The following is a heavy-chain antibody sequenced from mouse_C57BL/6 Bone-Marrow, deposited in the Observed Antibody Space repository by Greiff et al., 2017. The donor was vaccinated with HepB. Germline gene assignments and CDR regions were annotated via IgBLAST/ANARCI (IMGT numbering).Heavy chain of an antibody. CDR3: AILYYYGSSFDY. V-gene: IGHV1-39*01. J-gene: IGHJ2*01. Sequence: VQLKQSGPELVKPGASVKISCKASGYSFTDYNMNWVKQSNGKSLEWIGVIKPNYGTTSYNQKFKGKATLTVDQSSSTAYMQLNSLTSEDSAVYYCAILYYYGSSFDYWGQGTTLTVSS. CDR2: IKPNYGTT. CDR1: GYSFTDYN. D-gene: IGHD1-1*01.